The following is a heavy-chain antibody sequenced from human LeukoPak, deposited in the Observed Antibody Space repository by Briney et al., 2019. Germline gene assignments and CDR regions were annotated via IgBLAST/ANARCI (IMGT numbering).Heavy chain of an antibody. CDR3: ARVGPASGYYFDF. CDR1: GFSFSYYS. D-gene: IGHD3-22*01. Sequence: GGSLRLSCAASGFSFSYYSMIWVRQAPGKGLEWVSSIGSSSGYADSVKGRFTISRDNTKNSQYLQMNDLRPEDTAVYYCARVGPASGYYFDFWGQGTLVTVSS. V-gene: IGHV3-21*01. J-gene: IGHJ4*02. CDR2: IGSSSG.